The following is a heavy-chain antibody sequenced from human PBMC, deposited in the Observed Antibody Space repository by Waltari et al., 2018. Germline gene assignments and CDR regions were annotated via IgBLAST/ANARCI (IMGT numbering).Heavy chain of an antibody. Sequence: QVQLVQSGAEVKKPGASVKVSCKASGYTFSGSYIHWVRQAPGQGLEWMGRIDPNSGGTDYARKFAGRVSMTRDTSISTAYVELSSLRSDDTAVYYCAAKGVVLPATYDYWGQGILVTVSS. CDR3: AAKGVVLPATYDY. J-gene: IGHJ4*02. V-gene: IGHV1-2*06. D-gene: IGHD2-15*01. CDR1: GYTFSGSY. CDR2: IDPNSGGT.